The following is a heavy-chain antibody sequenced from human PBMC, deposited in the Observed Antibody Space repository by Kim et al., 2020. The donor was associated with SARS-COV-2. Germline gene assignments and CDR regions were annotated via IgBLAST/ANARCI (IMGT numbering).Heavy chain of an antibody. CDR2: TYYRSKWSS. J-gene: IGHJ4*02. CDR3: VRYSGWYYFDY. CDR1: GDSLSSNTVA. Sequence: SQTLSLTCVISGDSLSSNTVAWSWIRQSPSSGLEWLGRTYYRSKWSSDYAVSVKSRIIINADPSKNQFSLHLNSVTPDDTATYYCVRYSGWYYFDYWGQ. V-gene: IGHV6-1*01. D-gene: IGHD6-19*01.